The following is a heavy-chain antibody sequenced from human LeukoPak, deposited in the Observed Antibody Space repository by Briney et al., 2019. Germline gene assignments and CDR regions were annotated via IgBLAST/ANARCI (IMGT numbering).Heavy chain of an antibody. D-gene: IGHD6-6*01. J-gene: IGHJ6*02. V-gene: IGHV3-30*03. Sequence: GGSLRLSCAASGFTFSDYYMSWIRQAPGEGLEWVAVISYDGSNKYYADSVKGRFTISRDNSKNTLYLQMNSLRAEDTAVYYCARDRGAGSSSYYYYYGMDVWGQGTTVTVSS. CDR3: ARDRGAGSSSYYYYYGMDV. CDR1: GFTFSDYY. CDR2: ISYDGSNK.